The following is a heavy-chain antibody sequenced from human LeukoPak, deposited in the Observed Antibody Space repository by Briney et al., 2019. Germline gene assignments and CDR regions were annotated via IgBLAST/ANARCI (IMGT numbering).Heavy chain of an antibody. D-gene: IGHD5-12*01. J-gene: IGHJ4*02. CDR3: ARGGGYSGYDFDY. CDR2: IYSGGST. V-gene: IGHV3-53*01. CDR1: GFTFSNAW. Sequence: PGGSLRLSCAASGFTFSNAWMSWVRQAPGKGLEWVSVIYSGGSTYYADSVKGRFTISRDNSKNTLYLQMNSLRAEDTAVYYCARGGGYSGYDFDYWGQGTLVTVSS.